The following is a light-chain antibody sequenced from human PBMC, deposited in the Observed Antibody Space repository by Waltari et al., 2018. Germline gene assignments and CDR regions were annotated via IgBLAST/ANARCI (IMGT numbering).Light chain of an antibody. V-gene: IGKV1-39*01. CDR3: QQSYSSPRHT. J-gene: IGKJ2*01. CDR2: AAS. Sequence: DIQMTQSPSSLSASVGDKVTITCRASQNIRIYLNWYQQKPGKAPRLLIYAASSLQSEVPSRFSGSGSGTDFTLTISRLQPEDFATYYCQQSYSSPRHTFGQGTKLEIK. CDR1: QNIRIY.